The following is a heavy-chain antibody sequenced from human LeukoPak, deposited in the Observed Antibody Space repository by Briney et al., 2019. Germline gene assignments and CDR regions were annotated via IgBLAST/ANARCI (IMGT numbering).Heavy chain of an antibody. CDR2: ISSSSTI. J-gene: IGHJ4*02. CDR3: ARDGLMTTSGWDFDY. Sequence: GGSLRLSCAASGFTFSSYSMNWVRQAPGKGLEWVSYISSSSTIYYADSVKGRFTISRDNAKNSLYLQMNSLRAEDTAVYYCARDGLMTTSGWDFDYWGQGTLVTVSS. D-gene: IGHD6-19*01. CDR1: GFTFSSYS. V-gene: IGHV3-48*04.